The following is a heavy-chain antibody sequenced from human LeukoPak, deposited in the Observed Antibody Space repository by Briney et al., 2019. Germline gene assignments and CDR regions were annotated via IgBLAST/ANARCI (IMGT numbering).Heavy chain of an antibody. D-gene: IGHD3-16*01. CDR2: LGSAGDT. V-gene: IGHV3-13*01. CDR1: GFNFNNYD. CDR3: VRGRRSYGFDH. J-gene: IGHJ4*02. Sequence: GGSLRLSCAASGFNFNNYDMLWVRQAPGKGLEWVSALGSAGDTYYPDSVRGRFTISKETAKNSLYLQMTSLRDEDTAVYYCVRGRRSYGFDHWGQGTLVTVSS.